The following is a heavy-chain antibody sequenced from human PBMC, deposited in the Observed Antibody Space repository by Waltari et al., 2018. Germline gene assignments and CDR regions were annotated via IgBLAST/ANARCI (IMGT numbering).Heavy chain of an antibody. V-gene: IGHV1-2*02. CDR3: ARDLVVGSGDY. D-gene: IGHD1-26*01. J-gene: IGHJ4*02. CDR2: IKPNWSGT. CDR1: GYTFTGYQ. Sequence: QVHLVQSGAEVKKPGASVKVSCKASGYTFTGYQIHWVRQAPGQGLEWMRWIKPNWSGTNYAQNFQGRVTITRDTSIRTAYMELSRLRSDDTAMYYCARDLVVGSGDYWGQGTLVTVSS.